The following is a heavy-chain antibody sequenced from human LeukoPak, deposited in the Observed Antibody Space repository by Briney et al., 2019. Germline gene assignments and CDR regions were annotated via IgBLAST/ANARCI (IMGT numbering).Heavy chain of an antibody. J-gene: IGHJ4*02. CDR1: GFTFSSYA. CDR3: AKQSSRFLGWAYFDY. Sequence: GGPLRLSCAASGFTFSSYAMTWVRQAPGKGLEWVSAISGSGSSTYYADSVEGRFTISRDNSKNTLYLQMSSLRAEDTALYFCAKQSSRFLGWAYFDYWGQGTLVTVSS. D-gene: IGHD3-16*02. CDR2: ISGSGSST. V-gene: IGHV3-23*01.